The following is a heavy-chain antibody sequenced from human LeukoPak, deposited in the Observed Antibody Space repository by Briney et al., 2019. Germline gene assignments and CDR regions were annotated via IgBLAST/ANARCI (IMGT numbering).Heavy chain of an antibody. CDR2: IYYTGIT. J-gene: IGHJ2*01. V-gene: IGHV4-59*08. D-gene: IGHD4-17*01. Sequence: SRTLSLTCTVSGGSISSQYWSWIRQPPGRGLEWIAYIYYTGITNYNPSLKSRVTVSVDMSKNQFSLKVRSVTAADTAVYYCARSYGLGWGRGTLVTVSS. CDR3: ARSYGLG. CDR1: GGSISSQY.